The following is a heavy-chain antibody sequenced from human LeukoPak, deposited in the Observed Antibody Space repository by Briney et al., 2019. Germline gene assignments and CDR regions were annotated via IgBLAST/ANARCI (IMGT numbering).Heavy chain of an antibody. CDR3: ARGFGGTYYTDGFHI. CDR2: IYSSGST. D-gene: IGHD1-26*01. Sequence: SGTLSLTCTASGGSISSYYWSWIRQPPGKGLEWIAYIYSSGSTYYDPSLESRFTISIDTSKNQLYLQLNTVTAADTAVYYCARGFGGTYYTDGFHIWGQGTIVTVSS. J-gene: IGHJ3*02. V-gene: IGHV4-59*12. CDR1: GGSISSYY.